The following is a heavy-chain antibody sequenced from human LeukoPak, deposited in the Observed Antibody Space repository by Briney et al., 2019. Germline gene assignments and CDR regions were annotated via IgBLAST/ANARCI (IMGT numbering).Heavy chain of an antibody. CDR3: AKDHVKYNFWSGSTPRSTPLGYFDY. Sequence: GGSLRLSCAASGFTFSSYEMNWVRQAPGKGLEWVSYISSSGSTIYYADSVKGRFTISRDNSKNTLYLQMNSLRAEDTAVYYCAKDHVKYNFWSGSTPRSTPLGYFDYWGQGTLVTVSS. CDR1: GFTFSSYE. CDR2: ISSSGSTI. D-gene: IGHD3-3*01. J-gene: IGHJ4*02. V-gene: IGHV3-48*03.